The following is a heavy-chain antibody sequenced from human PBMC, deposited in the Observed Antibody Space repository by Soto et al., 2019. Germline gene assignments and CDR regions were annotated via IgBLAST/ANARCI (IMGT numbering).Heavy chain of an antibody. D-gene: IGHD4-17*01. CDR3: ARDDDYPDNGFDY. CDR1: GFTFSRHG. Sequence: QVQLVESGGGVVQPGTSLRLSCAASGFTFSRHGMQWVRQTPGKGLEWLAVILNDASGHWYADSVKGRFTISRDNFENTLYLQMNGIRLEDTAMYYCARDDDYPDNGFDYWGQGTLVTVYS. CDR2: ILNDASGH. J-gene: IGHJ4*02. V-gene: IGHV3-33*01.